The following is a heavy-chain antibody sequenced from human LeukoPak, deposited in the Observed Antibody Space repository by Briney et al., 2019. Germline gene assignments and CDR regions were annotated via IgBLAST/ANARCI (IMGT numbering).Heavy chain of an antibody. J-gene: IGHJ4*02. D-gene: IGHD6-13*01. V-gene: IGHV3-15*01. CDR3: TTDRAIAIRPLFDY. CDR1: GFTFSNAW. CDR2: IKSKTDGGTT. Sequence: GGSLRLSCAASGFTFSNAWMSWVRQAPGKGLEWVGRIKSKTDGGTTDFAAPVKGRFTISIDDSKNTVYLQMNSLKTEDTAVYFCTTDRAIAIRPLFDYWGQGTLVTVSS.